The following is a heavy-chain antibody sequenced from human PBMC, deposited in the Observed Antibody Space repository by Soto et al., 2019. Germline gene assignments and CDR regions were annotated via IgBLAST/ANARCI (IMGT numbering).Heavy chain of an antibody. CDR2: ISYDGSNK. CDR3: ATIFGVVNPFDY. Sequence: GGSLRLSCAASGFTFSSYAMHWVRQAPGKGLEWVAVISYDGSNKYYADSVKGRFTISRDNSKNTLYLQMNSLRAEDTAVYYCATIFGVVNPFDYWGQGTLVTVSS. D-gene: IGHD3-3*01. CDR1: GFTFSSYA. V-gene: IGHV3-30-3*01. J-gene: IGHJ4*02.